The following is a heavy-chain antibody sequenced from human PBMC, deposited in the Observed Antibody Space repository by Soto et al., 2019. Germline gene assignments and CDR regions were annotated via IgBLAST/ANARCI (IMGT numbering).Heavy chain of an antibody. Sequence: QVQLQESGPGLVKPSQTLSLTCTVSGGSISSGDYYWSWIRQPPGKGLAWIGYIFYSGSTYDNPSLKGRVTMSVDTSKNQFALKRSSVTAADTGVYYCAGYGGYEGLRFDPWGQGTLVTVSS. V-gene: IGHV4-30-4*01. D-gene: IGHD5-12*01. CDR2: IFYSGST. CDR3: AGYGGYEGLRFDP. J-gene: IGHJ5*02. CDR1: GGSISSGDYY.